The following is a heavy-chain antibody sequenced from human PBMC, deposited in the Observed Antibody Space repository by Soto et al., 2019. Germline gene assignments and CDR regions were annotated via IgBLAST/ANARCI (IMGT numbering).Heavy chain of an antibody. Sequence: EVQLVESGGGLVQPGGSLRLSCAASGFTVSSNYMSWVRQAPGKGLEWVSVIYSGGSRYYADSVKGRFTISRHHSKNTLYLQMNSMRAEDTAVYYCARHTDRYYYGSGSRDYYIDVWGQGTTVTVSS. CDR1: GFTVSSNY. V-gene: IGHV3-53*04. D-gene: IGHD3-10*01. CDR3: ARHTDRYYYGSGSRDYYIDV. CDR2: IYSGGSR. J-gene: IGHJ6*03.